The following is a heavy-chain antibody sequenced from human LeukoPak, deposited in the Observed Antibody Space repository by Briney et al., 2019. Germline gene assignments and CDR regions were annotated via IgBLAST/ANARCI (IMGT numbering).Heavy chain of an antibody. CDR2: ISYDGSNK. CDR3: AKTILWFGELLYAGPYIDY. D-gene: IGHD3-10*01. Sequence: GGSLRLSCAASGFTFSSYGMHWVRQAPGKGLEWVAVISYDGSNKYYADSVKGRFTISRDNSKNTLYLQMNGLRAEDTAVYYCAKTILWFGELLYAGPYIDYWGQGTLVTVSS. V-gene: IGHV3-30*18. J-gene: IGHJ4*02. CDR1: GFTFSSYG.